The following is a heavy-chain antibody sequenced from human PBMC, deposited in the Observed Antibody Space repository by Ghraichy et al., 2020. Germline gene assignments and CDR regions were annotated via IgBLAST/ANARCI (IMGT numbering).Heavy chain of an antibody. D-gene: IGHD5-18*01. CDR1: GGSFSGYY. Sequence: SETLSLTCAVYGGSFSGYYWSWIRQPPGKGLEWIGEINHSGSTNYNPSLKSRVTISVDTSKNQFSLKLSSVTAADTAVYYCARQGGLRGYNLIDYWGQGTLVTVSS. V-gene: IGHV4-34*01. CDR3: ARQGGLRGYNLIDY. CDR2: INHSGST. J-gene: IGHJ4*02.